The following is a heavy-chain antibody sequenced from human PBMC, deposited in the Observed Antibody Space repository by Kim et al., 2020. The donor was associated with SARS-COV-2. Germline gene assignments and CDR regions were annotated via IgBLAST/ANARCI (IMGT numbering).Heavy chain of an antibody. V-gene: IGHV4-39*01. J-gene: IGHJ4*02. CDR3: ARLVSENSAVEY. CDR1: GDSISRSSNY. CDR2: INYSGNT. Sequence: SETLSLTCTVSGDSISRSSNYWGWIRQPPGKGLEWIGSINYSGNTYYNPSLKSGVTISVDTSKNQFSLKMRSVTAADTAVYYCARLVSENSAVEYWGQGTLVTVSS.